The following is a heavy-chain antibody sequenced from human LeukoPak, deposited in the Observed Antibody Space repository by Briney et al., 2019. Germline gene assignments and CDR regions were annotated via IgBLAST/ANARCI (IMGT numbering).Heavy chain of an antibody. J-gene: IGHJ6*02. Sequence: ASVKVSCKASGGIFSSYAISWVRQAPGQGLEWMGRIIPILGIANYAQKFQGRVTITADKSTSTAYMDLSSLRSEDTAVYYCARGGDTTEPYYYYGMDVWGQGTTVTVSS. D-gene: IGHD1-14*01. CDR1: GGIFSSYA. CDR3: ARGGDTTEPYYYYGMDV. V-gene: IGHV1-69*04. CDR2: IIPILGIA.